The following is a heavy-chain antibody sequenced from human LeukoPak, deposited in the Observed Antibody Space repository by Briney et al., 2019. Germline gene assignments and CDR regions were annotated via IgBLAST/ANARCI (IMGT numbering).Heavy chain of an antibody. J-gene: IGHJ5*02. CDR2: INHSGST. Sequence: SETLSLTCAVYGGSFSGYYWSWIRQPPGKGLEWIGEINHSGSTNYNPSLKSRVTISVDTSKNQFSLKLSSVTAADAAVYYCASLPLRTPHWFDPWGQGTLVTVSS. V-gene: IGHV4-34*01. CDR3: ASLPLRTPHWFDP. CDR1: GGSFSGYY.